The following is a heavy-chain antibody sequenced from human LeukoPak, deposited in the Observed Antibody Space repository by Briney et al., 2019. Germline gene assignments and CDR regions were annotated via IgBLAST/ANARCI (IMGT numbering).Heavy chain of an antibody. CDR3: ARVGATENH. CDR2: IYHSGST. V-gene: IGHV4-4*02. D-gene: IGHD1-26*01. CDR1: GDSISGTNW. Sequence: SETLSLTCAVSGDSISGTNWWSWVRQPPGKGLEWIGEIYHSGSTNYNPSLKSRVSISVDKSKNQFSLKLSSVTAADTAVYYCARVGATENHWGQGTLVTVSS. J-gene: IGHJ4*02.